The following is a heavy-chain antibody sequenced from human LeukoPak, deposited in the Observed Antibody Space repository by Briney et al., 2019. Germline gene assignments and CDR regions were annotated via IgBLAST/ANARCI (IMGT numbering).Heavy chain of an antibody. V-gene: IGHV1-2*02. CDR2: INPNSGDT. Sequence: ASVKVSCKASGYTFTVYYIHWVRQAPGQGLEWMGWINPNSGDTNYAQRLQGRVTMTRDTSIRTAYMEMTRLTSDDTAMYYCTRDGQWGTDYWGRGTLVTVSS. CDR3: TRDGQWGTDY. D-gene: IGHD6-19*01. CDR1: GYTFTVYY. J-gene: IGHJ4*02.